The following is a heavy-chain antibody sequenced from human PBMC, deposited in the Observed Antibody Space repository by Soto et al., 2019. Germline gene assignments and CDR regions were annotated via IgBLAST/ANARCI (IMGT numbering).Heavy chain of an antibody. Sequence: QVQLQQWGAGLLKPSETLSLTCAVYGGSFSGYYWTWIRQPPGTGLEWIGEINHSGSTNYNPSLKSRVTISVDTSKNQFSRKLTSVTAADTAVYYCARDKNTGLFDYWGQGTLVTVSS. CDR3: ARDKNTGLFDY. CDR1: GGSFSGYY. V-gene: IGHV4-34*01. D-gene: IGHD2-8*02. J-gene: IGHJ4*02. CDR2: INHSGST.